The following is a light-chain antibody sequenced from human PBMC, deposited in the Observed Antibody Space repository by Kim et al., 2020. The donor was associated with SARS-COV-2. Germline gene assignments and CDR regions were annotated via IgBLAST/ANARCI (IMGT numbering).Light chain of an antibody. Sequence: DIQMTQSPSPLSASIGDRVTITCRASQSIDNWLDCFKQKPGKAPNLLIYKASNLESGVPSRFSGSGAGTEITLTISSLQPDDFATYYCQRYNTYSRTFGERTKREIK. CDR2: KAS. CDR3: QRYNTYSRT. J-gene: IGKJ1*01. V-gene: IGKV1-5*03. CDR1: QSIDNW.